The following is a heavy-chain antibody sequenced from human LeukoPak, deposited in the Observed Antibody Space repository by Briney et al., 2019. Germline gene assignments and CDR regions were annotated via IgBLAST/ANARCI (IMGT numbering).Heavy chain of an antibody. Sequence: PGGSLRLSCAASGFTFSNYAMSWVRQAPGKGLEWVSSIRSTGDSTFYADSVKGRFTISRDNSKNTVYLLMNSLRTEDTAVYYCGRSRRINASLYYYMDVWGKGTTVTVSS. CDR1: GFTFSNYA. D-gene: IGHD2-15*01. V-gene: IGHV3-23*01. CDR3: GRSRRINASLYYYMDV. CDR2: IRSTGDST. J-gene: IGHJ6*03.